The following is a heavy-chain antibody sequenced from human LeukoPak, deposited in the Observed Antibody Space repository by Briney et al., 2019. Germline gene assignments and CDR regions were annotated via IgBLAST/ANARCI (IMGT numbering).Heavy chain of an antibody. J-gene: IGHJ4*02. CDR3: ASSSYQLLYYFDY. CDR1: GGSISSYY. D-gene: IGHD2-2*01. Sequence: SETLSLTCTVSGGSISSYYWSWIRRPPGKGLEWIGYVYYSGSTNYNPSLKSRVTISVDTSKNQFSLKLSSVTAADTAVYYCASSSYQLLYYFDYWGQGTLVTVSS. CDR2: VYYSGST. V-gene: IGHV4-59*12.